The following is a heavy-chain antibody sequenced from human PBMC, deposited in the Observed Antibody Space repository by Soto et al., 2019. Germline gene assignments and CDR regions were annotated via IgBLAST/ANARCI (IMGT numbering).Heavy chain of an antibody. D-gene: IGHD3-3*01. Sequence: QITLNESGPTVVRPTETLTLTCRFSGFSLTTSGVGVGWVRQSPGKAPEWLALIYWDDDKRYSESLKSRLTITKDTSKNQVVLTVASLDPTDTATYYCAHRVLRTVFGLVTTTAIYFDFWGQGTPVAASS. V-gene: IGHV2-5*02. CDR1: GFSLTTSGVG. J-gene: IGHJ4*02. CDR2: IYWDDDK. CDR3: AHRVLRTVFGLVTTTAIYFDF.